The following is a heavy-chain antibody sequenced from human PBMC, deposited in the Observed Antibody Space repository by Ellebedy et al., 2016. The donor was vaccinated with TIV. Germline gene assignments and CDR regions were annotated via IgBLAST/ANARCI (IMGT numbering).Heavy chain of an antibody. V-gene: IGHV4-59*08. CDR2: IYYSGST. CDR3: ASSRDGYNSLVDL. CDR1: GGSISSYY. J-gene: IGHJ2*01. D-gene: IGHD5-24*01. Sequence: SETLSLTCTVSGGSISSYYWSWIRQTPGKGLEWIGYIYYSGSTNYNPSLKSRVTISVDTSKNQFSLKLSSVTAADTAMYYCASSRDGYNSLVDLWGRGTLVTVSS.